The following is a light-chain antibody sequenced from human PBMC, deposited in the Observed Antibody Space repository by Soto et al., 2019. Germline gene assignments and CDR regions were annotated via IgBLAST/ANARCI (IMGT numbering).Light chain of an antibody. CDR3: QQADSFPIT. CDR1: QDINGW. CDR2: ATS. Sequence: DLPMTQSPSSVSASIGDRVTITCRASQDINGWLAWYQQKPGKAPKLLIYATSSLQSGVPSRFIGSGSVTDFALTITSLQPEDFATYYCQQADSFPITFAQGTRVEIK. V-gene: IGKV1-12*01. J-gene: IGKJ2*01.